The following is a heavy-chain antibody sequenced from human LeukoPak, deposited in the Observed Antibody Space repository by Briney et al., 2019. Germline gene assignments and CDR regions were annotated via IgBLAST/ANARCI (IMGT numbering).Heavy chain of an antibody. V-gene: IGHV1-2*02. CDR1: GYTFTGYY. J-gene: IGHJ4*02. Sequence: ASLKVSCKAAGYTFTGYYMYWVRQAPGQGLEWMGWINPNSGGTNYAQNSQVRVTMTRDTSISTAYMEERRLRSDDTAVYYCAREDSSGYDYWGQGTLVTVSS. CDR2: INPNSGGT. CDR3: AREDSSGYDY. D-gene: IGHD3-22*01.